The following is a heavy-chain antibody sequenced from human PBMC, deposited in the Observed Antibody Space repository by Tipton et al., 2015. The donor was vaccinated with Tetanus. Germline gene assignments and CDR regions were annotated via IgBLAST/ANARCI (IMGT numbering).Heavy chain of an antibody. CDR1: GFTVSSNY. D-gene: IGHD2-21*02. V-gene: IGHV3-23*04. J-gene: IGHJ4*02. CDR2: ISGSGGST. CDR3: AKEPPYGVVTYYFDY. Sequence: QLVQSGGGLIQPGGSLRLSCAASGFTVSSNYMSWVRQTPGKGLEWVSAISGSGGSTYYADSVKGRFTISRDNSKNTLYLQMNSLRAEDTAVYYCAKEPPYGVVTYYFDYWGQGTLVTVSS.